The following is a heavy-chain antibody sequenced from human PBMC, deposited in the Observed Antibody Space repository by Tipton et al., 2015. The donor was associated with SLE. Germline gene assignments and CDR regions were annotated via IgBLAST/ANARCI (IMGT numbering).Heavy chain of an antibody. Sequence: TLSLTCTVPGGSISSSDYYWGWIRQPPGKGLEGIGSIYYSGSTNYSPSLKSRVTISVDTSKNHFSLKLNYVTAADTAVHYCASHAGYCSGGVCSFDHWGPRTLVLVSS. J-gene: IGHJ4*02. CDR1: GGSISSSDYY. CDR2: IYYSGST. CDR3: ASHAGYCSGGVCSFDH. V-gene: IGHV4-39*07. D-gene: IGHD2-8*02.